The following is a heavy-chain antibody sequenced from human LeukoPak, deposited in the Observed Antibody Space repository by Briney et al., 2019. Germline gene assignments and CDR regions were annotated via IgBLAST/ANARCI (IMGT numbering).Heavy chain of an antibody. CDR1: GYTFTNYG. D-gene: IGHD4-17*01. CDR2: ISTYYGNA. V-gene: IGHV1-18*01. CDR3: ARVSFTYGPLDF. J-gene: IGHJ4*02. Sequence: ASMKVSCKASGYTFTNYGITWLRQAPGQGLEWMGWISTYYGNANYAQKLQGRVTMTTDTSTSTAYMDLRGLSSDDTAVYYCARVSFTYGPLDFWGPGILVTVSS.